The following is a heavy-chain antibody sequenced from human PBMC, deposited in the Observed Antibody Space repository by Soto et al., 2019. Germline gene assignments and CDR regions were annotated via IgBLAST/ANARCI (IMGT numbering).Heavy chain of an antibody. J-gene: IGHJ4*02. V-gene: IGHV5-51*01. D-gene: IGHD2-2*01. CDR2: IYPGDSDT. Sequence: GESLKISCKGSGYSFTSYWIGWVRQMPGKGLEWMGIIYPGDSDTRYSPSFQGQVTISADKSISTAYLQWSSLKASDTAMYYCASLPLRCSSTSCHFDYWGQGTLVTVSS. CDR3: ASLPLRCSSTSCHFDY. CDR1: GYSFTSYW.